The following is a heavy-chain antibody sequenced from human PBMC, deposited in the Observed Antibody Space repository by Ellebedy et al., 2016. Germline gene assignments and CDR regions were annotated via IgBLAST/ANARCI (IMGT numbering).Heavy chain of an antibody. CDR3: ARGGLTMVRGIISDAFDI. CDR2: ISSNNRTI. Sequence: GGSLRLSCVASGFTFSDYGMDWVRQAPGKGLERVSYISSNNRTIFYSESVKGRFTISRDNAKNALYLQMNNLRAEDTAVYFCARGGLTMVRGIISDAFDIWGQGTMVTVSS. D-gene: IGHD3-10*01. V-gene: IGHV3-48*04. J-gene: IGHJ3*02. CDR1: GFTFSDYG.